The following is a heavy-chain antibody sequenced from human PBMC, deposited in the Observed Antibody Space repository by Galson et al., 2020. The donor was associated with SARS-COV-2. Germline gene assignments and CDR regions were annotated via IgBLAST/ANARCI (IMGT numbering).Heavy chain of an antibody. CDR1: GFTFSSYS. CDR3: ARDRGITGTTSGDY. CDR2: ISSSSSYI. Sequence: GGSLRLSCAASGFTFSSYSMNWVRQPPGKGLEWVSSISSSSSYIYYAASVKGRFTISRDNAKNSLYLQMNSLRAEDTALYYCARDRGITGTTSGDYWGQGTLVTVSS. D-gene: IGHD1-7*01. V-gene: IGHV3-21*01. J-gene: IGHJ4*02.